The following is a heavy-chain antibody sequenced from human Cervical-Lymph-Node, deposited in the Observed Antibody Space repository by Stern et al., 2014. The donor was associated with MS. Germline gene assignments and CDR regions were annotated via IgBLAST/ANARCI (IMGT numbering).Heavy chain of an antibody. CDR2: IITLFGPG. J-gene: IGHJ5*02. Sequence: QLVQYGAEVKKPGSSVKVSCKASGGTFSSYVITWVRQAPGQTFEWMGGIITLFGPGNYAQKFQDRITITADESTSTVYMELRNLRSEDTAIYYCVIDTNWFDPWGQGTLVTVSS. CDR3: VIDTNWFDP. V-gene: IGHV1-69*01. CDR1: GGTFSSYV.